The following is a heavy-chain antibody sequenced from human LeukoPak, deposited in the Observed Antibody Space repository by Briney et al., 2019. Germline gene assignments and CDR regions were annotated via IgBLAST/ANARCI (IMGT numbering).Heavy chain of an antibody. CDR3: ARNGYSSSWADAFDI. CDR2: IKQDGSEK. J-gene: IGHJ3*02. V-gene: IGHV3-7*03. D-gene: IGHD6-13*01. CDR1: GFTFSNYW. Sequence: AGGSLRLSCAASGFTFSNYWMSWVRQAPGKGPEWVANIKQDGSEKYYVGSVKGRFTISRDNAKNSLYLQMNSLRAEDTAVYYCARNGYSSSWADAFDIWGQGTMVTVSS.